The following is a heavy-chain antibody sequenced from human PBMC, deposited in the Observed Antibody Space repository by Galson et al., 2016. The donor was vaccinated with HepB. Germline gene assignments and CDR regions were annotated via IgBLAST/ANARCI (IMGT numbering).Heavy chain of an antibody. D-gene: IGHD6-13*01. CDR1: GYTFTRYY. J-gene: IGHJ1*01. Sequence: SVKVSCKASGYTFTRYYMHWVRQAPGQGLEWMGLINPNGGSTSYSQKFQGRVTMTRDTSTSTVYMELSSLRSKDTAVYYCARASSRDSSSWYGAEYFQHWGQGTLVTVSS. CDR3: ARASSRDSSSWYGAEYFQH. V-gene: IGHV1-46*01. CDR2: INPNGGST.